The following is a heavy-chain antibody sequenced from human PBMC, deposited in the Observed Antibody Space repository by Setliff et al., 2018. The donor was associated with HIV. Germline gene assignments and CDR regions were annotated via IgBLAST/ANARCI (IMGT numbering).Heavy chain of an antibody. V-gene: IGHV1-8*01. CDR3: VRGPSSGWPAYYYYMDV. Sequence: ASVKVSCKASGGTFSGSAINWVRQATGQGLEWMGWMNPNSGDTAYAQKFQGRVNMTRDTSISTAYLELSSLISEDTAVYYCVRGPSSGWPAYYYYMDVWGKGTTVTVSS. CDR1: GGTFSGSA. CDR2: MNPNSGDT. D-gene: IGHD6-19*01. J-gene: IGHJ6*03.